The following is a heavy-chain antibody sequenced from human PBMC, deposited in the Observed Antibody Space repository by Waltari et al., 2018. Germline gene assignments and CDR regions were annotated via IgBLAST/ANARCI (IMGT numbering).Heavy chain of an antibody. J-gene: IGHJ4*02. CDR3: ATQSWSNFEY. D-gene: IGHD3-3*01. V-gene: IGHV3-7*01. Sequence: EVQLVVCGGGLVQAGGYVRVSGAACEFTLAFDWVTWVRQAPGKGLEWVANINEDGSEKYYVDSVKGRFTISRDNAKNSLYLQMSSLRVEDTAVYYCATQSWSNFEYWGQGTLVTVSS. CDR2: INEDGSEK. CDR1: EFTLAFDW.